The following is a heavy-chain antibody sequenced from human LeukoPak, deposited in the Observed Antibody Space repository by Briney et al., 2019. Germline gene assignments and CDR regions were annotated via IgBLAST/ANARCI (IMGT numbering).Heavy chain of an antibody. V-gene: IGHV5-51*01. CDR3: ARSIAACPSLPNWFDP. J-gene: IGHJ5*02. D-gene: IGHD6-6*01. CDR1: GYSFTSYW. CDR2: IYPGDSDT. Sequence: GESLKTSCKGSGYSFTSYWIGWVRQMPGKGLEWMGIIYPGDSDTRYSPSFQGQVTISADKSISTAYLQWSSLKASDTAMYYCARSIAACPSLPNWFDPWGQGTLVTVSS.